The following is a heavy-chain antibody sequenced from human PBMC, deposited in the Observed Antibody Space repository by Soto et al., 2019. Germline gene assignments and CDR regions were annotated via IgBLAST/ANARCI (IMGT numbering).Heavy chain of an antibody. J-gene: IGHJ5*02. CDR1: GFTFSSYA. V-gene: IGHV3-23*01. CDR3: AKVGITMVRGVMYWFDP. CDR2: ISGSGGST. D-gene: IGHD3-10*01. Sequence: GGSLRLSCAASGFTFSSYAMSWVRQAPGKGLEWVSAISGSGGSTYYADSVKGRFTISRDNSKNTLYLQMNSLRAEDTAVYYCAKVGITMVRGVMYWFDPWGQGTLVTVS.